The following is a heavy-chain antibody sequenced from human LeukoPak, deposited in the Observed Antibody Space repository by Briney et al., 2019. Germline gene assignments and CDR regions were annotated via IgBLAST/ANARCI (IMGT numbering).Heavy chain of an antibody. CDR1: GYTFTSYY. CDR3: ARAPIGYCSGGSCYEHAFDI. J-gene: IGHJ3*02. V-gene: IGHV1-46*01. D-gene: IGHD2-15*01. Sequence: ASVKVSCKASGYTFTSYYMHWVRQAPGQGLECMGIINPSGGSTSYAQKFQGRVTMTRDTSTSTVYMELSSLRSEDTAVYYCARAPIGYCSGGSCYEHAFDIWGQGTMVTVSS. CDR2: INPSGGST.